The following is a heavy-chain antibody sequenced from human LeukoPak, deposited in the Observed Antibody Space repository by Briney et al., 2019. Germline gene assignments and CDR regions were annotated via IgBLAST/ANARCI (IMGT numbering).Heavy chain of an antibody. CDR2: ISSSSSTL. J-gene: IGHJ4*02. CDR3: ARADWDDTALIDY. D-gene: IGHD5-18*01. CDR1: GFTFSSYS. V-gene: IGHV3-48*04. Sequence: GGSLRLSSAASGFTFSSYSMNWVRQAPGKGLEWVSYISSSSSTLYYADCVKGRFTISRDNAKNSLYLQMNSLRAEDTAVYYCARADWDDTALIDYWGQGTLVTVSS.